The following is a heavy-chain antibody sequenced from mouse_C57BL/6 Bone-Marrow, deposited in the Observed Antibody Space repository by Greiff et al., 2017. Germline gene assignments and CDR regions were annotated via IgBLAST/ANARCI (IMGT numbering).Heavy chain of an antibody. D-gene: IGHD2-1*01. V-gene: IGHV1-69*01. CDR3: ARGRGNYGFDY. CDR1: GYTFTSYW. CDR2: IDPSDSYT. Sequence: VQLQQPGAELVMPGASVKLSCKASGYTFTSYWMHWVKQRPGQGLEWIGEIDPSDSYTNYNQKFKGKSTLTVDKSSSTAYMQRSSLTSEDSAVYDCARGRGNYGFDYWGQGTTLTVSS. J-gene: IGHJ2*01.